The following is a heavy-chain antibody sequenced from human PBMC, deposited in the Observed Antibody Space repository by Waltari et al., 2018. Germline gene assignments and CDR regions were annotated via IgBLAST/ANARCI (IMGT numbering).Heavy chain of an antibody. J-gene: IGHJ6*02. CDR1: GFPLTNYW. V-gene: IGHV3-7*01. CDR2: KKRDGSEK. CDR3: ARDRYYYYFGMDV. Sequence: EVQLVESGGVLVQPGGSLRVSCADSGFPLTNYWMSGDRQAPGKGLEWVAKKKRDGSEKYYVDSVKGRFTISRDYAKNSLDLQMNSLRAEDTAVYYCARDRYYYYFGMDVWGQGTTVTVSS.